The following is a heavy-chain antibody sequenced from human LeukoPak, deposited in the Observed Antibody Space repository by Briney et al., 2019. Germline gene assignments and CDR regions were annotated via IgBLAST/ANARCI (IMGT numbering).Heavy chain of an antibody. J-gene: IGHJ4*02. Sequence: PGGSLRLSCAASGFIFSDYYMSWIRQAPGKGLEWVSYISSSGSTMYYTDSVKGRFTISRDNAKDSLYLQMNSLRAEDTAVYYCARDCERGYSYGLCWGQGTLVTVSS. CDR1: GFIFSDYY. V-gene: IGHV3-11*04. CDR3: ARDCERGYSYGLC. D-gene: IGHD5-18*01. CDR2: ISSSGSTM.